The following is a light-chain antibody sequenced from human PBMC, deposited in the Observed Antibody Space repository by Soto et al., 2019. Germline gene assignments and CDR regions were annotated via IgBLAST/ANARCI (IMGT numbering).Light chain of an antibody. CDR3: QQYYSNPRT. Sequence: DIVMTQSPDSLAVSLGERATIDCKSSQSVLFNSNNKNYLAWYQQKPGQPPQLLIYWASTRESGVPDRYSGSGSGTEFTLTINSLQAEDVAVYYCQQYYSNPRTFGQGTKE. V-gene: IGKV4-1*01. J-gene: IGKJ1*01. CDR1: QSVLFNSNNKNY. CDR2: WAS.